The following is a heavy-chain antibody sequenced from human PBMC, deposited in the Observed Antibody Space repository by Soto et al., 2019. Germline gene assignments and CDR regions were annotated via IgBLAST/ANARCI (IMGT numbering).Heavy chain of an antibody. J-gene: IGHJ4*02. D-gene: IGHD4-17*01. V-gene: IGHV4-31*03. Sequence: QVQLQESGPGLVKPSQTLSLTCTVSGGSISSGGYYWSWIRQHPGKGLEWIGYIYYSGSTYYNPSLKSRVTISVDTSKNQFSLKLSSVTAADTAVYYGAGTTTVTTGRNYFDYWGQGTLVTVSS. CDR1: GGSISSGGYY. CDR3: AGTTTVTTGRNYFDY. CDR2: IYYSGST.